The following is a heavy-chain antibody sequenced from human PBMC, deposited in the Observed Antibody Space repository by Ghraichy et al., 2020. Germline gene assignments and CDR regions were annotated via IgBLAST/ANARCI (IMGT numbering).Heavy chain of an antibody. CDR1: GFTFSGYG. CDR3: ARASRVVRFYYYDGMDV. D-gene: IGHD4-23*01. Sequence: GGPLRLSCVGSGFTFSGYGMNWVRQSPGKGLEWVSFITSSSRSRFYADSVKGRFTISRDNAQNSLSLQMNSLRDEDTAVYYCARASRVVRFYYYDGMDVWGQGTTVTVSS. CDR2: ITSSSRSR. J-gene: IGHJ6*02. V-gene: IGHV3-48*02.